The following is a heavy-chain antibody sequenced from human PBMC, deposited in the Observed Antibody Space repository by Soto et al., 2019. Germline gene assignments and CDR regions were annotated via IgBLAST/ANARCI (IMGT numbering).Heavy chain of an antibody. CDR1: GLTVSGKKY. D-gene: IGHD1-1*01. J-gene: IGHJ3*01. V-gene: IGHV3-53*01. CDR3: ATWHEREHAYDV. CDR2: LYDVDGS. Sequence: PAGSLKLSCAASGLTVSGKKYVAWVRQAPGKGLEWVSALYDVDGSFYSDSVKGRFTTSSDSSKTTVYLQMNDLRPADTAVYYCATWHEREHAYDVWGQGTTVTVSS.